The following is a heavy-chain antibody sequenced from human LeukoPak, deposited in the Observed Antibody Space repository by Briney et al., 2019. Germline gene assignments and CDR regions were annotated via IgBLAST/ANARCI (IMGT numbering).Heavy chain of an antibody. V-gene: IGHV4-4*02. CDR2: INHSGST. CDR1: GGSSSSSNW. Sequence: SETLSLTCAVSGGSSSSSNWWNWVRQPPGKGLEWIGEINHSGSTNYNPSLKSRVTISVDTSKNQFSLKLSSVTAADTAVYYCARGSSRGSPSAFDYWGQGTLVTVSS. CDR3: ARGSSRGSPSAFDY. J-gene: IGHJ4*02. D-gene: IGHD6-13*01.